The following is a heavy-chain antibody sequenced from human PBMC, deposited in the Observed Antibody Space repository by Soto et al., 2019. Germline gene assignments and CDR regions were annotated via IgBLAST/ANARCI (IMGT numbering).Heavy chain of an antibody. CDR3: ARWSNNKVVDP. CDR2: IWYDGSEK. CDR1: GFTFRNHG. J-gene: IGHJ5*02. Sequence: QVQLVESGGGVVQPGRSLRLSCEGSGFTFRNHGMHWIRQSPGKGLEWLAVIWYDGSEKYYADSVKGRFTISRDNSKNTLYLQMNSLKVEDTAIYYCARWSNNKVVDPWGQGTEVTVS. V-gene: IGHV3-33*01. D-gene: IGHD1-1*01.